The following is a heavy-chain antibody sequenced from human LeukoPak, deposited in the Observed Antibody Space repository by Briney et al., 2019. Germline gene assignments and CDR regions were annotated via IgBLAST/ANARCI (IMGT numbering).Heavy chain of an antibody. CDR1: GFTFSSYG. Sequence: GGSLRLSCAASGFTFSSYGMHWVRQAPGKGLEWVAVIWYDGSNKYYADSVKGRFTISRDNSKNTLYLQMNSLRAEDTAVYYCARGRDYYDRPELAYFDYWGQGTLVTVSS. CDR3: ARGRDYYDRPELAYFDY. J-gene: IGHJ4*02. V-gene: IGHV3-30*19. D-gene: IGHD3-22*01. CDR2: IWYDGSNK.